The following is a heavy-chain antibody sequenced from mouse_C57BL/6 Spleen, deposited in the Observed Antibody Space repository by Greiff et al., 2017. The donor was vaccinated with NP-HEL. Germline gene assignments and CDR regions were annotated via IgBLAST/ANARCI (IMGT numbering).Heavy chain of an antibody. D-gene: IGHD1-1*01. CDR2: IHPNSGST. J-gene: IGHJ4*01. CDR1: GYTFTSYW. Sequence: QVQLQQPGAELVKPGASVKLSCKASGYTFTSYWMHWVKQRPGQGLEWIGMIHPNSGSTNYNEKFKSKATLTVDKSSSTAYMQLSSLTSEDSAVYYCARSRITTAYAMDYWGQGTSGTVSS. V-gene: IGHV1-64*01. CDR3: ARSRITTAYAMDY.